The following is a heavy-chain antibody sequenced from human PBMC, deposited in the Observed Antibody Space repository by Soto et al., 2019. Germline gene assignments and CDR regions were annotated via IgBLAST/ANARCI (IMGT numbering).Heavy chain of an antibody. D-gene: IGHD3-10*01. CDR1: GFTFSSYG. CDR3: ARDQVVGITMGRGPYYHYGMDV. CDR2: IWYDGSNK. J-gene: IGHJ6*02. Sequence: QVQLVESGGGVVQPGRSLRLSCAASGFTFSSYGMHWVRQAPGKGLEWVAVIWYDGSNKYYADSVKGRFTISRDNSKNTMYLQMNRLGAEDTAVYYCARDQVVGITMGRGPYYHYGMDVWGQGTTVTVSS. V-gene: IGHV3-33*01.